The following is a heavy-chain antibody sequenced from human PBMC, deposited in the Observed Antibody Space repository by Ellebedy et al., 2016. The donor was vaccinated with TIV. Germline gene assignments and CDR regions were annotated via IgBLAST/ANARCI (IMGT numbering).Heavy chain of an antibody. CDR2: IKSKGDGGTT. CDR1: GFTFSSYA. V-gene: IGHV3-15*01. J-gene: IGHJ4*02. CDR3: ATGRDWFKY. Sequence: GESLKISCAASGFTFSSYAMSWVRQAPGKGLEWVARIKSKGDGGTTDYAAPVKGRFTISRDDSKNTLFLDMNSLKIEDTAIFYCATGRDWFKYWGQGALVTVSS. D-gene: IGHD3-9*01.